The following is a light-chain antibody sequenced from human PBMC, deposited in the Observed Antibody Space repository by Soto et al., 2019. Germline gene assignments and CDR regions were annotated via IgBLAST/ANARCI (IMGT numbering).Light chain of an antibody. CDR3: SSYTTRSSSV. CDR1: SSDVGGYNY. Sequence: QSVLTQPASVSGSPGQSITISRTGTSSDVGGYNYVSWYQQHPGKAPKLMVYEVSNRPSGVSYRFSGSKSGNTASLTISGLQAEDEADYYCSSYTTRSSSVFGTGTKVTVL. V-gene: IGLV2-14*01. J-gene: IGLJ1*01. CDR2: EVS.